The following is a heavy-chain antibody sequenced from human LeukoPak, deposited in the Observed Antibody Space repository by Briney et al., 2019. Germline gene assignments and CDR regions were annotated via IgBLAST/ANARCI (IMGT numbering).Heavy chain of an antibody. CDR2: INPNSGGT. CDR3: ARAARGVSDY. V-gene: IGHV1-2*02. J-gene: IGHJ4*02. D-gene: IGHD3-10*01. CDR1: GYTFTGYY. Sequence: APVTVSCTASGYTFTGYYMHWVRQAPGQGLEWMGWINPNSGGTNYAQKFQGRVTMTRDTSISIAYMELSRLRSDDTAVYYCARAARGVSDYWGQGTLVTVSS.